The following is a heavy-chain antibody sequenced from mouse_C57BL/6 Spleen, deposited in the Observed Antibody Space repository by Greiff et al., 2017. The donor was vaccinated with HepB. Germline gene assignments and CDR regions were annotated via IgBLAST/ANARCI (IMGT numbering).Heavy chain of an antibody. CDR1: GYTFTDYN. D-gene: IGHD2-4*01. J-gene: IGHJ1*03. CDR3: ARNYDYDGRFWYFDV. CDR2: INPNNGGT. V-gene: IGHV1-22*01. Sequence: EVQLQQSGPELVKPGASVKMSCKASGYTFTDYNMHWVKQSHGKSLEWIGYINPNNGGTSYNQKFKGKATLTVNKSSSTAYMELRSLTSEDSAVYYCARNYDYDGRFWYFDVWGTGTTVTVSS.